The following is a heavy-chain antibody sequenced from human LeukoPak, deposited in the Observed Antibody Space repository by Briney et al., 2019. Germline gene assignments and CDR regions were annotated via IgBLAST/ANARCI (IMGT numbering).Heavy chain of an antibody. Sequence: GGSLRLSCAASGFTFSSYWMSWVRQAPGKGLEWVANIKQDGSEKYYVDSVKGRFTISRDNAKNSLYLQMNSLRAEDTAVYHCVRGSGGYDPLDFDSWGQGTLVTVFS. CDR2: IKQDGSEK. CDR1: GFTFSSYW. CDR3: VRGSGGYDPLDFDS. V-gene: IGHV3-7*01. D-gene: IGHD5-12*01. J-gene: IGHJ4*02.